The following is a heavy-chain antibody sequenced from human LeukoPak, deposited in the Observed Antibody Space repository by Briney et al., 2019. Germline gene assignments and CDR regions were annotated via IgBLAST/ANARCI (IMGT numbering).Heavy chain of an antibody. Sequence: SQTLSLTCTVSGGSISSDTYYWNWIRQPAGKGLEWIGRIYTSGSTHYNPSLKSRVTISVDTSKNQFSLKLNSVTAADTAVYYCASSYSSGWYVWFDPWGQGTLVTVSS. V-gene: IGHV4-61*02. CDR1: GGSISSDTYY. CDR3: ASSYSSGWYVWFDP. D-gene: IGHD6-19*01. CDR2: IYTSGST. J-gene: IGHJ5*02.